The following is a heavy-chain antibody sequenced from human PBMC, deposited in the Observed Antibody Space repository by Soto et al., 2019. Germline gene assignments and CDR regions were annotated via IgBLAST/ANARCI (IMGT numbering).Heavy chain of an antibody. V-gene: IGHV1-69*13. J-gene: IGHJ6*02. CDR3: ARGAHDYGDSPRYYGMDV. Sequence: SVKVSCKTSGGTFSSYAISWVRQAPGQGLEWMGGIIPIFGTANYAQKFQGRVTITADESTSTAYMELSSLRSEDTAVYYCARGAHDYGDSPRYYGMDVWGQGTTVTVSS. D-gene: IGHD4-17*01. CDR2: IIPIFGTA. CDR1: GGTFSSYA.